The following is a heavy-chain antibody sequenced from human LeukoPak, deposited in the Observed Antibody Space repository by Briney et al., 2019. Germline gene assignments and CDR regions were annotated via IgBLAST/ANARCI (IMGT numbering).Heavy chain of an antibody. V-gene: IGHV1-24*01. Sequence: ASVKVSCKVSGYALTELSMHWVRQAPGKGLEWMGGFDPEDGETIYAQKFQGRVTMTEDTSTDTAYMELSSLRSEDTAVYYCATGGQQLEYFQHWGQGTLVTVSS. J-gene: IGHJ1*01. D-gene: IGHD6-13*01. CDR1: GYALTELS. CDR3: ATGGQQLEYFQH. CDR2: FDPEDGET.